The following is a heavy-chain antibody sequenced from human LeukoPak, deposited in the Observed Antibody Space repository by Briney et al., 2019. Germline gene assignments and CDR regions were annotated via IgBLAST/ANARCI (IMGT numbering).Heavy chain of an antibody. J-gene: IGHJ4*02. CDR3: ARDRDWDLQSLRYFDY. CDR2: INHSGST. V-gene: IGHV4-34*01. D-gene: IGHD1-26*01. CDR1: GGSFSGYY. Sequence: SETLSLTCAVYGGSFSGYYWSWIRQPPGKGLEWIGEINHSGSTNYNPSLESRVTISVDTSKNQLSLKLSSVTAADSAVYFCARDRDWDLQSLRYFDYWGQGTLVTVSS.